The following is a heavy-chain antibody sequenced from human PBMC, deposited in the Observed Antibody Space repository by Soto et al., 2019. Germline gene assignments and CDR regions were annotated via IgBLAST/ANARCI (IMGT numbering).Heavy chain of an antibody. D-gene: IGHD3-3*01. CDR2: ISGGADDT. Sequence: GGSLRLSCTASGFTFSNYAMGWVRQXPGKGLEWVSVISGGADDTHYADSVKGRFTISRDNSKNTLYVQMDSLRAEDTAVYYCAKAINDYYAPLDYWGQGMRVTVSS. CDR3: AKAINDYYAPLDY. CDR1: GFTFSNYA. J-gene: IGHJ4*02. V-gene: IGHV3-23*01.